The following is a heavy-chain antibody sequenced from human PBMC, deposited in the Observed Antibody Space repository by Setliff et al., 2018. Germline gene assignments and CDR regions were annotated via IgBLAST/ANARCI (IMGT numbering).Heavy chain of an antibody. J-gene: IGHJ6*02. CDR2: IHSSGTT. CDR3: ARDAKDDFWSGYLDYYGIDV. V-gene: IGHV4-4*07. D-gene: IGHD3-3*01. CDR1: GVSISSYY. Sequence: PSETLSLTCNVSGVSISSYYWNWIRQSADKGLEWIGRIHSSGTTNYNPSLKSRATISIDKSKNHFSLKLSSVTAADTAGYYCARDAKDDFWSGYLDYYGIDVWGQATPVTVS.